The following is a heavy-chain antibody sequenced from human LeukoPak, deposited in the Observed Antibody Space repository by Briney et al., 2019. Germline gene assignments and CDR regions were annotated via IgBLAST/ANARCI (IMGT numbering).Heavy chain of an antibody. J-gene: IGHJ6*02. CDR3: ARRLRDSSSSGDYGMDV. Sequence: GGSLRLSCAASGFTFSDYYMSWVRQAPGKGLEWVSVIYSGGSTYYADSVKGRFTISRDNSKNTLYLQMNSLRAADTAVYYCARRLRDSSSSGDYGMDVWGQGTTVTVSS. D-gene: IGHD6-6*01. CDR1: GFTFSDYY. CDR2: IYSGGST. V-gene: IGHV3-66*04.